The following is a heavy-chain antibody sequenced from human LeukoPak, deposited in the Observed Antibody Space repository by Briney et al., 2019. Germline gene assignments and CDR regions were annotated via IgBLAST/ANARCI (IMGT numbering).Heavy chain of an antibody. J-gene: IGHJ5*02. Sequence: SETLSLTCTVSGGSISSGSYYWSWIRQPAGKGLEWIGRIYTSGSTNYNPSLKSRVTISVDTSKNQFSLKLISVTAADTAVYYCARAIVVVPAATNWFDPWGQGTLVTVSS. CDR2: IYTSGST. D-gene: IGHD2-2*01. CDR3: ARAIVVVPAATNWFDP. V-gene: IGHV4-61*02. CDR1: GGSISSGSYY.